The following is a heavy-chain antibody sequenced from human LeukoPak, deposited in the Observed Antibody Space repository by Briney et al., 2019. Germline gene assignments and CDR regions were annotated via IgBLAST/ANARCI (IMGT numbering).Heavy chain of an antibody. CDR3: AGGNAMDV. Sequence: GGSLRLSCAVSGFPFSNSWMHWARQAPGKGLEGVANIKKDGSGISYVESVKGRFIISRDNSRNSLYLQMNSLKVEDTAVYFCAGGNAMDVWGKGTAVTVYS. J-gene: IGHJ6*04. CDR2: IKKDGSGI. V-gene: IGHV3-7*03. CDR1: GFPFSNSW.